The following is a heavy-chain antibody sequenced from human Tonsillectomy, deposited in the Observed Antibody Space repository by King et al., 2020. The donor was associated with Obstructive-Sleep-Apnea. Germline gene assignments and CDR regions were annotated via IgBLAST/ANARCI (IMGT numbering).Heavy chain of an antibody. J-gene: IGHJ4*02. CDR3: AKRAYYDSSGYYYAGNFDY. Sequence: VQLVESGGGVVQPGRSLRLSCAASGFTFSSYGMHWVRQAPGKGLEWVAVISYDGSNKYYADSVKGRFTISRDNSKNTLYLQMNSLRAEDTAVYYCAKRAYYDSSGYYYAGNFDYWGQGTLVTVSS. CDR2: ISYDGSNK. D-gene: IGHD3-22*01. V-gene: IGHV3-30*18. CDR1: GFTFSSYG.